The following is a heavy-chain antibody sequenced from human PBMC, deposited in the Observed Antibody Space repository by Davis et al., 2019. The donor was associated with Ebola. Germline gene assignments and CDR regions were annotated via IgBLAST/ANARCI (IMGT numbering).Heavy chain of an antibody. Sequence: GGSLRLSCSASGFTFTSHAIYWVRQAPGKGLEWVSAITGSGGSAYYADSVKGRFTLSRDNSKNTVYLQMNSLRGEDTAVYFCAKSPTYFPYDIDYWGQGTLVTVSS. CDR2: ITGSGGSA. V-gene: IGHV3-23*01. J-gene: IGHJ4*02. CDR3: AKSPTYFPYDIDY. D-gene: IGHD2/OR15-2a*01. CDR1: GFTFTSHA.